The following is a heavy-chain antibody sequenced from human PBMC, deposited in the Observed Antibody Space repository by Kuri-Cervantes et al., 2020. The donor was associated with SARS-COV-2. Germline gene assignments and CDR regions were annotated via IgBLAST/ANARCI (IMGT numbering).Heavy chain of an antibody. CDR3: ARDLRLGKSLDY. CDR1: GFIFSDAG. Sequence: GGSLRLSCAASGFIFSDAGMHWVRQAPGKGLEWVAFIQDDGSNKYYADSVKGRFTISRDNAKNSLYLQMSSLRAEDTAVYYCARDLRLGKSLDYWGQGTLVTVSS. D-gene: IGHD7-27*01. V-gene: IGHV3-30*02. CDR2: IQDDGSNK. J-gene: IGHJ4*02.